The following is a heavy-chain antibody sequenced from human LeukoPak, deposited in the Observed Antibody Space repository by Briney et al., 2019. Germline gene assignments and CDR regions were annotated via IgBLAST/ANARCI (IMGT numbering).Heavy chain of an antibody. CDR1: GFTFSSYA. CDR2: ISGSGGST. CDR3: AKGIRSSTSYNWFDP. Sequence: PGGSLRLSCAASGFTFSSYAMSWVRQAPGKGLEWVSAISGSGGSTYYADSVKGRFTISRDNSKNTLYLQMNSLRAEDTAVYYCAKGIRSSTSYNWFDPWGQGTLVTVSS. V-gene: IGHV3-23*01. J-gene: IGHJ5*02. D-gene: IGHD2-2*01.